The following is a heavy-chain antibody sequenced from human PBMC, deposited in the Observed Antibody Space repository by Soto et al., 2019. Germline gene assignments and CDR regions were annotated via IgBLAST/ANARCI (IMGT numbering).Heavy chain of an antibody. CDR3: ARSSGWYALDI. Sequence: QVQLVQSGAEVKKPGASVKISCKASGYTFSTFAIHWVRQAPGQRPEWMGWVNGGDGNTRFSQNFQGRVTLTRDASATTAYMELSSLRSEDTAVYYYARSSGWYALDIWGQGTMVSVSS. D-gene: IGHD6-19*01. V-gene: IGHV1-3*01. CDR2: VNGGDGNT. J-gene: IGHJ3*02. CDR1: GYTFSTFA.